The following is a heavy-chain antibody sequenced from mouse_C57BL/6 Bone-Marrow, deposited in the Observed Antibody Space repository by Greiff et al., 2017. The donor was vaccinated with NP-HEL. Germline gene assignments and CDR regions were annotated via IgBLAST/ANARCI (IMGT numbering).Heavy chain of an antibody. D-gene: IGHD1-1*01. J-gene: IGHJ4*01. CDR3: AKFITTVVERGAMDY. V-gene: IGHV1-19*01. CDR2: INPYNGGT. Sequence: EVQLQQSGPVLVKPGASVKMSCTASGYTFTDYYMNWVKQSHGKSLEWIGVINPYNGGTSYNQKFKGKATLTVDTSSSTAYMELNSLTSEDSAVYYCAKFITTVVERGAMDYWGQGTSVTVSS. CDR1: GYTFTDYY.